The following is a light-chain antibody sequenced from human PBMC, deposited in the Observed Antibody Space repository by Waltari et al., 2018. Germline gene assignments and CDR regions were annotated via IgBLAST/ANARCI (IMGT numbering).Light chain of an antibody. CDR3: VQTPHGPFT. J-gene: IGKJ4*01. CDR2: KVS. Sequence: DVVMPQSPLSLPVTLVRPASISCRSSQTLVYSAGNTYFNWFHQRPGQCPRRLIYKVSNRDSGVPDRCGRSGSGTDFSLNVSSVEALAVGVYYCVQTPHGPFTFGGGTKVEIK. CDR1: QTLVYSAGNTY. V-gene: IGKV2-30*01.